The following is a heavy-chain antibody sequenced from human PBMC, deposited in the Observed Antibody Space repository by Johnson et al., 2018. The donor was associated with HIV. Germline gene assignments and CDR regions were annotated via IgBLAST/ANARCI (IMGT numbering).Heavy chain of an antibody. Sequence: VQLVESGGGLVQPGGSLGLSCTASGFTFNNYAMTWVRQAPGKGLEWVSVIGGSGGTTYYADSVKGRFTISRDDSKNTAYLQMNSLKTEDTAVYYCTRPDPSMAFDIWGQVTMVTVSS. J-gene: IGHJ3*02. D-gene: IGHD1-14*01. CDR3: TRPDPSMAFDI. CDR2: IGGSGGTT. V-gene: IGHV3-23*04. CDR1: GFTFNNYA.